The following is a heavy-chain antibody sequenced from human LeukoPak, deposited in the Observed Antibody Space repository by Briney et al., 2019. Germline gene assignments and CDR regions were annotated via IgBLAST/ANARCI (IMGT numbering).Heavy chain of an antibody. V-gene: IGHV3-72*01. Sequence: PGGSLRLSCAASGFTFSDHYMDWVRQAPGKGLEWVGRIRNKANSYTTEFAASVEGRFTISRDDSKNSLYLQMNSLKTEDTAVYYCARAAYMHGMDVWGLGTTVTVSS. CDR3: ARAAYMHGMDV. J-gene: IGHJ6*02. CDR1: GFTFSDHY. D-gene: IGHD4-11*01. CDR2: IRNKANSYTT.